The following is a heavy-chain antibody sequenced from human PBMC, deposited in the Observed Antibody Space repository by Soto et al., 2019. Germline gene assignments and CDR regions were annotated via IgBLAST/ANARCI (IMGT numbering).Heavy chain of an antibody. CDR3: TREIPYFDS. V-gene: IGHV3-49*02. Sequence: GGSLRLSCATSGFTFTYFSISWVRQAPGRGLEWVGFIRSKGYGGTTEYAASVKGRFAISRDDSTGIAYLQMNSLKNEDTAVYYCTREIPYFDSWGQGTLVTVSS. CDR1: GFTFTYFS. CDR2: IRSKGYGGTT. J-gene: IGHJ4*02.